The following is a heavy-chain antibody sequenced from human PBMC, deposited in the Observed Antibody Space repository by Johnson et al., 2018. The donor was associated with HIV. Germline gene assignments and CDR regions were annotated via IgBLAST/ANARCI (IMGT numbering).Heavy chain of an antibody. CDR1: GFTFSNYP. D-gene: IGHD3-3*01. J-gene: IGHJ3*01. CDR3: ASDDDDGF. CDR2: ISFDGSNK. Sequence: QMQLVESGGGVVRPGRSLRLSCAASGFTFSNYPMHWVRQAPGKGLEWVAVISFDGSNKFYADSVKGRFTISRDNSKNTLYLQMNSRRAEDTAVYFCASDDDDGFWGQGTKVTVSS. V-gene: IGHV3-30*14.